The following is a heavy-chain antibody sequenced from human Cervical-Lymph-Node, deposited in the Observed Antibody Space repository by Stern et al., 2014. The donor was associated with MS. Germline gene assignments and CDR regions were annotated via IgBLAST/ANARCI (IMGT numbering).Heavy chain of an antibody. J-gene: IGHJ4*02. CDR3: ARILYDGAYRGDY. Sequence: QVTLRESGPVLVKPTETLMLTCTVSGFSLSNGRMGVSWIRQPPGKALEWLAHIFSNDERAYSTSLKSRLTISKDPSRSQLVLTMTNMDPVDTATYFCARILYDGAYRGDYWGQGILVTVSS. CDR1: GFSLSNGRMG. CDR2: IFSNDER. V-gene: IGHV2-26*01. D-gene: IGHD3-10*01.